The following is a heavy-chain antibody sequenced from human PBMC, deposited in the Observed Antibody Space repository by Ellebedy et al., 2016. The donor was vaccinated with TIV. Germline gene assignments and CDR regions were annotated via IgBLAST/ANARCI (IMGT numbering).Heavy chain of an antibody. V-gene: IGHV4-34*01. Sequence: MPSETLSLTCTVSRGSINSYYWTWIRQSPGKGLEWIGEINQSGFTNYNPSLKSRVTMSADTSKNQFFLKVTSVTAADTGIYYCATGLGYGVLDFWGQGTLVSVSS. D-gene: IGHD4-17*01. CDR1: RGSINSYY. J-gene: IGHJ4*02. CDR2: INQSGFT. CDR3: ATGLGYGVLDF.